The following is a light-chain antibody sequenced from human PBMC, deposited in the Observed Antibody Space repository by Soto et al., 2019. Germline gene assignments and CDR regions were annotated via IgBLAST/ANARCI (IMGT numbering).Light chain of an antibody. CDR1: SRDVGGYNY. J-gene: IGLJ3*02. V-gene: IGLV2-14*01. CDR2: EVS. CDR3: SSYTVSTPVV. Sequence: QSVLTQPASVSGSPGQSITISCTGTSRDVGGYNYVSWYQQHPGKAPRLMIYEVSNRPSGVSNRFSGSKSGNTASLTISGLQAEDEADYYCSSYTVSTPVVFGGGTKLTVL.